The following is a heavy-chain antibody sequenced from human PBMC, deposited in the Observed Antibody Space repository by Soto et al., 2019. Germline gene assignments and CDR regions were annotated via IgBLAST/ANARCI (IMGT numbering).Heavy chain of an antibody. CDR3: ARDRGYCETTACYLDY. Sequence: PSETLSLTCTFSGGSIISYYRNWIRQSAGKGLEWIGRIYASGSTNYSPSLKSRVAMSVDTSKNLFSLKLNSVTAADTAIYYCARDRGYCETTACYLDYWGQGILVTVSS. J-gene: IGHJ4*02. D-gene: IGHD2-21*01. CDR1: GGSIISYY. CDR2: IYASGST. V-gene: IGHV4-4*07.